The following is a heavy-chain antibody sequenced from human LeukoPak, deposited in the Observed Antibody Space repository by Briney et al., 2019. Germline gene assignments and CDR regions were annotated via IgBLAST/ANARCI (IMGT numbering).Heavy chain of an antibody. Sequence: GGSLRLSCAAPGFTFSSYGMHWVRQAPGKGLEWVAVISYDGSNKYYADSVKGRFTISRDNSKNTLYLQMNSLRAEDTAVYYCASYYYGSGRIDYWGQGTLVTVSS. CDR3: ASYYYGSGRIDY. D-gene: IGHD3-10*01. J-gene: IGHJ4*02. CDR1: GFTFSSYG. V-gene: IGHV3-30*03. CDR2: ISYDGSNK.